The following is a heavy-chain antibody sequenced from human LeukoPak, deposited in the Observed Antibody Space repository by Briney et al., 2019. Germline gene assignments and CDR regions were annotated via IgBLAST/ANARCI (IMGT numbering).Heavy chain of an antibody. J-gene: IGHJ6*03. D-gene: IGHD5-12*01. CDR1: GFTFSTYG. CDR3: AKGGYDLDYYMDV. CDR2: ISWSSGSI. Sequence: TGGSLRLYCAASGFTFSTYGMSWVRQAPGKGLEWVSGISWSSGSIGYADSVRGRFTISRDNAENSLYLQMNSLRGEDTAFYYCAKGGYDLDYYMDVWGKGTTVTISS. V-gene: IGHV3-9*01.